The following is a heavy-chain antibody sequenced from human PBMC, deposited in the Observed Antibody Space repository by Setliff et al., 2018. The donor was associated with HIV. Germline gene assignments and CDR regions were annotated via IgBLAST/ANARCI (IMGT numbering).Heavy chain of an antibody. CDR1: GFTFSNYN. J-gene: IGHJ4*02. CDR2: ISSSSSYI. V-gene: IGHV3-21*01. Sequence: GGSLRLSCAASGFTFSNYNMNWVRQAPGKGLEWVSSISSSSSYIYYANSVKGRFTISRDNAKNSLYLQMSSLRAEDTAVYYCARDHEDSGWYVEPVDYWGQGTLVTVSS. CDR3: ARDHEDSGWYVEPVDY. D-gene: IGHD6-19*01.